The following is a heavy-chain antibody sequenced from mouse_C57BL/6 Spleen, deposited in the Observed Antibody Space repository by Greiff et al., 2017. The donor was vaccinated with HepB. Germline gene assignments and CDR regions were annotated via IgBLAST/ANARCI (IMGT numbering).Heavy chain of an antibody. V-gene: IGHV1-15*01. Sequence: VQLQQSGAELVRPGASVTLSCKASGYTFTDYEMHWVKQTPVHGLEWIGAIDPETGGTAYNQKFKGKAILTADKSSSTAYMELRSLTSEDSAVYYCTRKGGYYDYFDYWGQGTTLTVSS. CDR3: TRKGGYYDYFDY. D-gene: IGHD2-3*01. CDR1: GYTFTDYE. J-gene: IGHJ2*01. CDR2: IDPETGGT.